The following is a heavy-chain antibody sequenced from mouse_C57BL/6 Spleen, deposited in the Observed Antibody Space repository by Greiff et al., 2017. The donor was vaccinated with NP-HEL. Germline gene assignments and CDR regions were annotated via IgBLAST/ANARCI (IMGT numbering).Heavy chain of an antibody. J-gene: IGHJ4*01. D-gene: IGHD2-12*01. CDR2: INPNNGGT. Sequence: VQLQQSGPELVKPGASVKIPCKASGYTFTDYNMDWVKQSHGKSLEWIGDINPNNGGTIYNQKFKGKATLTVDKSSSTAYMELRSLTSEDTAVYDCARSPLYYSPYAMDYWGQGTSVTVSS. V-gene: IGHV1-18*01. CDR3: ARSPLYYSPYAMDY. CDR1: GYTFTDYN.